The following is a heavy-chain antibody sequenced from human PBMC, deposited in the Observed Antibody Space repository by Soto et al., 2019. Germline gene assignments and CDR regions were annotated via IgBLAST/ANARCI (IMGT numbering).Heavy chain of an antibody. CDR1: GFTFSSYA. D-gene: IGHD6-13*01. CDR2: ISYDGSNK. CDR3: ARDVQLVSESSFLDY. J-gene: IGHJ4*02. V-gene: IGHV3-30-3*01. Sequence: QVQLVESGGGVVQPGRSLRLSCAASGFTFSSYAMHWVRQAPGKGLEWVAVISYDGSNKYYADSVKGRFTISRDNSKNTLYLQMNSLRAEDTAVYYCARDVQLVSESSFLDYWGQGTLVTVSS.